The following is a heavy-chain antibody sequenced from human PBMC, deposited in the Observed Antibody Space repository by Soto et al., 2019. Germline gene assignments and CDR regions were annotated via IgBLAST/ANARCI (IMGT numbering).Heavy chain of an antibody. CDR1: GGSISSGGYY. CDR2: IYYSGST. V-gene: IGHV4-31*03. D-gene: IGHD6-13*01. J-gene: IGHJ6*02. Sequence: QVQLQESGPGLVKPSQTLSLTCTVSGGSISSGGYYWSWIRQHPGKGLEWIGYIYYSGSTYYNPSLKSRVTISVDTSKNQFSLKLSSVTAADTAVYYSARGSSSWYEYYYYGMDVWGQGTTVTVSS. CDR3: ARGSSSWYEYYYYGMDV.